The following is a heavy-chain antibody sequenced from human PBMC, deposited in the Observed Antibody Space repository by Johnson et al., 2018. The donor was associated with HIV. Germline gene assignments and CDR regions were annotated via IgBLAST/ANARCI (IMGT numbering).Heavy chain of an antibody. V-gene: IGHV3-33*08. J-gene: IGHJ3*01. CDR1: GFTFTSYA. CDR3: ARAPHVAFDV. CDR2: IRYDGSNK. Sequence: QVQLVESGRGVVQPGRSLRLSCAASGFTFTSYAMHWVRQAPGKGLEWVAFIRYDGSNKYYADSVKGRFTISRDNSKNTLYLQMNSLRDEDTAVYYCARAPHVAFDVWGQGTMVTVSS.